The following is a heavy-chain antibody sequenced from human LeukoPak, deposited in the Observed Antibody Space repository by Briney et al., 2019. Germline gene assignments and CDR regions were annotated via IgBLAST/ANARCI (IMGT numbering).Heavy chain of an antibody. CDR1: GGSISSSSHY. CDR2: IYYSGST. V-gene: IGHV4-39*01. CDR3: ARAGYGDSDFDY. Sequence: SETLSLTCTVSGGSISSSSHYWAWIRQSPGTGLEWIGSIYYSGSTYYNPSLKSRATISVDTSKNQFSLKLNSVTAADTAVYYCARAGYGDSDFDYWGQGTLVTVSS. J-gene: IGHJ4*02. D-gene: IGHD4-17*01.